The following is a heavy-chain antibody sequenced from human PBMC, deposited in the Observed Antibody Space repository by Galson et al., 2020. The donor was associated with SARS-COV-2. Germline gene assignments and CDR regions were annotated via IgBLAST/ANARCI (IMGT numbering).Heavy chain of an antibody. CDR2: IYYSGST. CDR3: ARDLYYDSSGPH. D-gene: IGHD3-22*01. Sequence: SETLSLTCTVSGGSISSSSYYWGWIRQPPGKGLEWIGSIYYSGSTYYNPSLTSRVTISVDTSKNQFSLKLSSVTAADTAVYYCARDLYYDSSGPHWGHGTLVTVSS. CDR1: GGSISSSSYY. J-gene: IGHJ4*01. V-gene: IGHV4-39*07.